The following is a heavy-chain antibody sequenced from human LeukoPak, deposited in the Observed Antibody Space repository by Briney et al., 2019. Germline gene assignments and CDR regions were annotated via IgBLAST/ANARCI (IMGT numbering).Heavy chain of an antibody. CDR2: IYYSGST. D-gene: IGHD1-1*01. CDR3: ARHGTTGTNLNWFDP. J-gene: IGHJ5*02. V-gene: IGHV4-59*01. CDR1: GGSISSYY. Sequence: SQTLSLTCTVSGGSISSYYWSWIPQPPGKGLEWIGYIYYSGSTNYNPPLKSRVTISVDTSKNQFSLKVSSVTAVDTAVYYCARHGTTGTNLNWFDPWGQGTLVTVSS.